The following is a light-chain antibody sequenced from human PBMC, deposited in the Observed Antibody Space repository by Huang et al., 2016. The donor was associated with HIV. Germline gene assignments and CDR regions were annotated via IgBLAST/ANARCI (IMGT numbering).Light chain of an antibody. CDR1: QDISNY. V-gene: IGKV1-33*01. Sequence: DIQMTQSPSSLSASRGERVTITCQASQDISNYLNWYQPEPGKAPKLLLYDATNSEAGVPSRFSGSGSGTDFTLTISRLQPEEFATYYCQQFDNVPYSLGQGTRLEIK. CDR3: QQFDNVPYS. J-gene: IGKJ2*03. CDR2: DAT.